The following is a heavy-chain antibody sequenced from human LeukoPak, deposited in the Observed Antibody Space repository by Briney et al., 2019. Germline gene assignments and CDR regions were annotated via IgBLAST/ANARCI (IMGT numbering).Heavy chain of an antibody. CDR2: MNPNSGNT. D-gene: IGHD6-13*01. V-gene: IGHV1-8*01. Sequence: GASVKVSCKASGYTFTSYDINWVRQATGQGLEWMGWMNPNSGNTGYAQKFQGRVTMTRNTSISTAYMELSSLRSEDTAVYYCAGSSWSPFLLGAAFDIWGQGTMVTVSS. J-gene: IGHJ3*02. CDR1: GYTFTSYD. CDR3: AGSSWSPFLLGAAFDI.